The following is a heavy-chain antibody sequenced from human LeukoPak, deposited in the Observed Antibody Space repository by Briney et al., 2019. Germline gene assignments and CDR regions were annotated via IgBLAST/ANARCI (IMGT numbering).Heavy chain of an antibody. CDR2: ISWNSGSI. J-gene: IGHJ3*02. CDR1: GFTLDDYA. CDR3: AKASGYYALADAFDI. D-gene: IGHD3-22*01. V-gene: IGHV3-9*03. Sequence: PGRSLRLSCAASGFTLDDYAMHWVRQAPGKGLEWVSGISWNSGSIGYADSVKGRFTISRDNAKNSLYLQMNSLRAEDMALYYCAKASGYYALADAFDIWGQGTMVTVSS.